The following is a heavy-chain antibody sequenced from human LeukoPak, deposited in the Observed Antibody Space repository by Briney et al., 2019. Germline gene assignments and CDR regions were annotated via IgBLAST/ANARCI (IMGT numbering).Heavy chain of an antibody. CDR1: GFTFSDHY. V-gene: IGHV3-11*01. CDR3: SRNAGRGRKTDF. J-gene: IGHJ4*02. CDR2: ISVGGNDI. Sequence: GGSLRLSCAASGFTFSDHYMSWIRQAPGKVPEWLSYISVGGNDIQYAGPVKGRFTISRDNAKNSVYLQMNSLRPDDTAVYFCSRNAGRGRKTDFWGQGTLVTVSS. D-gene: IGHD3-10*01.